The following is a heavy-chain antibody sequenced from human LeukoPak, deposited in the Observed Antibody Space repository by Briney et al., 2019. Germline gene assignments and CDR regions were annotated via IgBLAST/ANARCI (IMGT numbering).Heavy chain of an antibody. D-gene: IGHD3-16*02. V-gene: IGHV3-33*01. CDR1: GFTFSSYG. CDR2: IWYDGSNK. Sequence: QPGRSLRLSCAASGFTFSSYGMHWVRQAPGKGLEWVAVIWYDGSNKYYADSVKGRFTISRDNSKNTLYLQMNSLRAEDTAVYYCAREGMITFGGVIVQTNDAFDIWGQGTMVTVSS. CDR3: AREGMITFGGVIVQTNDAFDI. J-gene: IGHJ3*02.